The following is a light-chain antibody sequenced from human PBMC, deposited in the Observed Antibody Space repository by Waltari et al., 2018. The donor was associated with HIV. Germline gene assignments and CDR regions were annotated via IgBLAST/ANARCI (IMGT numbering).Light chain of an antibody. J-gene: IGLJ3*02. CDR3: SSYTSSSTRV. CDR2: DVS. CDR1: SSDVGAYTY. V-gene: IGLV2-14*03. Sequence: QSPLTPPASVSGSPAHSLTLSSTATSSDVGAYTYLSWYQQHPGKAPRLMIYDVSNRPLGVSNRFSGSKSGNTASLTISGRQAEDEADYYCSSYTSSSTRVFGGGTKLTVL.